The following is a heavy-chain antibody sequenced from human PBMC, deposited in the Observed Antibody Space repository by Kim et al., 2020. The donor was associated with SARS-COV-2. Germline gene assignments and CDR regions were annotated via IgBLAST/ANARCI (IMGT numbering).Heavy chain of an antibody. J-gene: IGHJ6*01. Sequence: ASVKVSCKASGYTFSGYYMHWVRQAPGQGLEWMGWISPNSGDTNYAQKFQGRVTMTRDTSISTAYMEMSSLRSDDTAVYYCARENGGYCSSTRFCAPPAPYYYGMDLRGQGTTVTVSS. CDR3: ARENGGYCSSTRFCAPPAPYYYGMDL. CDR1: GYTFSGYY. D-gene: IGHD2-2*01. CDR2: ISPNSGDT. V-gene: IGHV1-2*02.